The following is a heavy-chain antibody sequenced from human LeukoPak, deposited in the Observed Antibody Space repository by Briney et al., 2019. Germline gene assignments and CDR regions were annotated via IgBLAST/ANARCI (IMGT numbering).Heavy chain of an antibody. D-gene: IGHD3-22*01. Sequence: SETLSLTCTVSGGSISSYYWSWIRQPAGKGLEWIGRIYTSGSTNYNPSLKSRVTISVDKSKNQFSLKLSSVTAADTAVYYCARVHCYYDSSGYYFDAFDIWGQGTMVTVSS. CDR2: IYTSGST. J-gene: IGHJ3*02. CDR1: GGSISSYY. V-gene: IGHV4-4*07. CDR3: ARVHCYYDSSGYYFDAFDI.